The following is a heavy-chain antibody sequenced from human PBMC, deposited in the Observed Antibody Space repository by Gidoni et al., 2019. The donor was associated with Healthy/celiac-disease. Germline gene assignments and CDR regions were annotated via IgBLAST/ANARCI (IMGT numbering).Heavy chain of an antibody. CDR2: IYYSGSN. Sequence: QVQLPESGPGLVKPSDTLSLTCTVSGGSISSYYWSWIRQPPGKGLEWIGYIYYSGSNNYNPSLKSRVTISVDTSKNQFSLKLSSVTAADTAVYYCARDTGTTLDYWGQGTLVTVSS. CDR3: ARDTGTTLDY. J-gene: IGHJ4*02. D-gene: IGHD1-1*01. CDR1: GGSISSYY. V-gene: IGHV4-59*01.